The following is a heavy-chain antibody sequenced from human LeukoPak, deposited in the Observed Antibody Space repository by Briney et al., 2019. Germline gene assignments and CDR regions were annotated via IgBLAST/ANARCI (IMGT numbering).Heavy chain of an antibody. CDR1: GFTFSSYA. CDR3: AKDLDLGYSSGP. D-gene: IGHD6-19*01. CDR2: ISGSGGST. V-gene: IGHV3-23*01. Sequence: SGGSLRLSCAASGFTFSSYAMSWVRQAPGKGLEWVSAISGSGGSTYYADSVKGRFTISRDNSKNTLYLQMNSLRAEDTAVYYCAKDLDLGYSSGPGGQGTLVTVSS. J-gene: IGHJ4*02.